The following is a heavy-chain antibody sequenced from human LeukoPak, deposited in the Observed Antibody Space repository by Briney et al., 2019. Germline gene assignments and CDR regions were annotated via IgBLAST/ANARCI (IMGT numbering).Heavy chain of an antibody. Sequence: ASVKVSCKASGYTFTSYGINWVRQATGQGLEWMGWRNPNSGNTGYAQKFQGRVTMTRNTSISTAYMELSSLRSEDTAVYYCARLYYGSGSYLRYYYMDVWGKGTTVTISS. J-gene: IGHJ6*03. CDR1: GYTFTSYG. V-gene: IGHV1-8*02. CDR2: RNPNSGNT. CDR3: ARLYYGSGSYLRYYYMDV. D-gene: IGHD3-10*01.